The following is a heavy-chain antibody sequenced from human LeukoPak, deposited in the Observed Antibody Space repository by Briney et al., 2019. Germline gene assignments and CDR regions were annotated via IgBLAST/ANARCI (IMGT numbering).Heavy chain of an antibody. D-gene: IGHD5-24*01. CDR1: GFTFSSYS. Sequence: RPGGSLRLSCAASGFTFSSYSMNWVRQAPGKGLEWVSSISSSSSYIYYADSVKGRFTISRDNAKNSLCLQMNSLRAEDTAVYYCATQRDGYSHDAFDIWGQGTMVTVSS. J-gene: IGHJ3*02. V-gene: IGHV3-21*01. CDR2: ISSSSSYI. CDR3: ATQRDGYSHDAFDI.